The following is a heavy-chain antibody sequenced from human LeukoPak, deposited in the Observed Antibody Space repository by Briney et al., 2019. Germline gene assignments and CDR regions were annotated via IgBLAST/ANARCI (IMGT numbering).Heavy chain of an antibody. V-gene: IGHV3-21*01. Sequence: GGSLRLSCAASGFTFSSYSMNWVRQAPGKGLEWVSSISSGSSYIYYADSVKGVFTISSDNAKNTLYMKMNSLRSEDTAVYYCARSTGSGGSCYRGAVDYWGQGTLVTVSS. D-gene: IGHD2-15*01. J-gene: IGHJ4*01. CDR1: GFTFSSYS. CDR3: ARSTGSGGSCYRGAVDY. CDR2: ISSGSSYI.